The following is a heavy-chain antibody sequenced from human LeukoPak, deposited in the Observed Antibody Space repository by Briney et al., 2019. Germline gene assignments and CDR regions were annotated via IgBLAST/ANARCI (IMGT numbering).Heavy chain of an antibody. D-gene: IGHD2-21*02. CDR1: GYTFTSYD. CDR2: VNPNSGNT. Sequence: ASVKVSCKASGYTFTSYDINWVRQATGQGLEWMGWVNPNSGNTGYAQKFQGRVTMTRNTSISTAYMELSSLRSEDTAVYYCASLAGVTYGFDYWGQGTLVTVSS. J-gene: IGHJ4*02. CDR3: ASLAGVTYGFDY. V-gene: IGHV1-8*01.